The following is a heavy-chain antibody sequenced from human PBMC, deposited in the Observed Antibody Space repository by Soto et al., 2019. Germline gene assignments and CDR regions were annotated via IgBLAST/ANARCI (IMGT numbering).Heavy chain of an antibody. D-gene: IGHD6-19*01. V-gene: IGHV6-1*01. J-gene: IGHJ5*02. CDR3: ARSRFGSGWYVYWFDP. Sequence: PSQTLSLTCAISGDSVSSNSTAWNWIRQSPSRGLEWLGRTYYRSKWYNDYAVSVKSRITINPDTSKNQFSLQLNSVTPDDTAVYCCARSRFGSGWYVYWFDPWGQGTLVTVSS. CDR2: TYYRSKWYN. CDR1: GDSVSSNSTA.